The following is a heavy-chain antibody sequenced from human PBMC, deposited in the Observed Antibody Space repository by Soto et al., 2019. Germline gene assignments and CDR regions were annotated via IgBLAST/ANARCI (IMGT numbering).Heavy chain of an antibody. CDR3: AETFSINWLPEY. CDR2: ISGSAGSI. CDR1: GFTFSSYG. D-gene: IGHD3-9*01. Sequence: GWSLRLSCVASGFTFSSYGMNWVRQAPGKGLEWVSSISGSAGSIYYTDSVKGRFSISRDNSKSTLYLQMSSLRVEDTAVYYCAETFSINWLPEYFGQGTTATVPS. V-gene: IGHV3-23*01. J-gene: IGHJ4*02.